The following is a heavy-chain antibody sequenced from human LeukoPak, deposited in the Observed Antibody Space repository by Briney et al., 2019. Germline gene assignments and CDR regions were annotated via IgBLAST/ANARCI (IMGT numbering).Heavy chain of an antibody. J-gene: IGHJ4*02. CDR2: INPNSGGT. CDR3: ASRGKSPYYDFWSGGPSDY. CDR1: GYTFTGYY. Sequence: ASVKVSCKASGYTFTGYYMHWVRQAPGQGLEWMGRINPNSGGTNYAQKFQGRVTITRDTTISTASMELSRLRDDDTAVYYCASRGKSPYYDFWSGGPSDYWGQGTLVTVSS. V-gene: IGHV1-2*06. D-gene: IGHD3-3*01.